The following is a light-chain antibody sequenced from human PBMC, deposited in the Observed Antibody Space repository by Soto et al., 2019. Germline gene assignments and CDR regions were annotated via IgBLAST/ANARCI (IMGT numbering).Light chain of an antibody. J-gene: IGKJ3*01. Sequence: EIVMTQSPATLTVSPGERATLSCRASQSVSSNLAWYQQKPGQAPRLLIYNTSSRATGIPDRFSGSGSGTDFTLSISRPEPEDFAVYYCQQGVTFGPGTKVDI. CDR1: QSVSSN. V-gene: IGKV3D-20*02. CDR2: NTS. CDR3: QQGVT.